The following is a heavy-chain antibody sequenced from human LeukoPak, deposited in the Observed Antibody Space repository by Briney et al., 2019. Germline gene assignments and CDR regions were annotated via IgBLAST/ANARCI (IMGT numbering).Heavy chain of an antibody. CDR3: ARHPPTGTAKGYMDV. J-gene: IGHJ6*03. V-gene: IGHV4-39*01. CDR2: IYYSGST. CDR1: GGSISSSSYY. D-gene: IGHD1-1*01. Sequence: SETLSLTCTVSGGSISSSSYYWGWIRQPPGKGLEWTGSIYYSGSTYYNPSLKSRVTISVDTSKNQFSLKLSSVTAADTALYYCARHPPTGTAKGYMDVWGKGTTVTISS.